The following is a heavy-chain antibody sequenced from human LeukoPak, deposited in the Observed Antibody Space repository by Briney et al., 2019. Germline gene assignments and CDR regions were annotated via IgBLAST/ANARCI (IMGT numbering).Heavy chain of an antibody. V-gene: IGHV4-34*01. Sequence: PSETLSLTCAVYGGSFSGYYWSWIRQPPGKGLEWIGEINHSGSTNYNPSLKSRVTISVDTSKNQFSLKLSSVTAADTAVYYCARRTALDAFDIWGQGTMVTVSS. CDR3: ARRTALDAFDI. CDR1: GGSFSGYY. J-gene: IGHJ3*02. CDR2: INHSGST.